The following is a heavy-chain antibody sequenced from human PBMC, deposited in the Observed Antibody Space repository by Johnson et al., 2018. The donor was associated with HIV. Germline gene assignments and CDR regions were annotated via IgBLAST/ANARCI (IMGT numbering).Heavy chain of an antibody. D-gene: IGHD1-26*01. V-gene: IGHV3-9*01. CDR3: AKWDTRYKMDGSKRDGALDV. CDR2: ISWNSDTI. CDR1: GFTFDDYA. J-gene: IGHJ3*01. Sequence: VQLVESGGGLVQPGRSLRLSCAASGFTFDDYAMHWVRQAPGKGLEWVSGISWNSDTIDYADSVKGRFRITRDNAKKSLYLQMDSLRVEDTAWYYCAKWDTRYKMDGSKRDGALDVWGQGTMVTVSS.